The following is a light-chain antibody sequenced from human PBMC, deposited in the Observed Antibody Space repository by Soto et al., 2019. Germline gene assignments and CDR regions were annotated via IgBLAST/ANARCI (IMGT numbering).Light chain of an antibody. V-gene: IGKV3-20*01. CDR2: DAS. CDR3: QQSGRP. J-gene: IGKJ1*01. Sequence: IVLTHSPCTLSLSPWERATLSCRASQSVSSNFLAWYQQKPGQAPRLLIYDASNRATGIPDRFSGSGSGTDFTLTISRLEPEDSAVYYCQQSGRPFGQGTKVDI. CDR1: QSVSSNF.